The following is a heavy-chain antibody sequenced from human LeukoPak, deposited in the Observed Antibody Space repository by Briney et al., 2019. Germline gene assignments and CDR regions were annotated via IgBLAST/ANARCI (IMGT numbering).Heavy chain of an antibody. Sequence: ASVKVSCKVSGYTLTELSMHWVRQAPGKGLEWMGGFDPEDGETIYAQKFQGRVTITADESTSTAYMELSSLRSEDTAVYYCARGPRWLQFSYFDYWGQGTLVTVSS. D-gene: IGHD5-24*01. J-gene: IGHJ4*02. V-gene: IGHV1-24*01. CDR3: ARGPRWLQFSYFDY. CDR1: GYTLTELS. CDR2: FDPEDGET.